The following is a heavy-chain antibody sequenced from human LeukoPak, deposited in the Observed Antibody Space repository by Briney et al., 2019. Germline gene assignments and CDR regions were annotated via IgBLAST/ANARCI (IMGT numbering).Heavy chain of an antibody. J-gene: IGHJ4*02. CDR2: IYPGDSDT. CDR1: GYSFTSLW. D-gene: IGHD4-17*01. CDR3: ARRYGRPFDY. Sequence: GASLKISCRGSGYSFTSLWIGWVRQMPGKGLGWMGIIYPGDSDTRYSPSFEGQVTISADKSISTAYLEWSNLKASDTAIYYCARRYGRPFDYWGQGTLVTVSS. V-gene: IGHV5-51*01.